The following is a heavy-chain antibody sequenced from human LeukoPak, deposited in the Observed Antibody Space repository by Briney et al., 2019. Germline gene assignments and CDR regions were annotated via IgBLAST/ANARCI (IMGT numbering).Heavy chain of an antibody. J-gene: IGHJ4*02. CDR3: ARDWDAWDSSNY. D-gene: IGHD3-22*01. CDR2: ISYDGSNK. V-gene: IGHV3-30-3*01. CDR1: GFTFSSYA. Sequence: GRSLRLSCAASGFTFSSYAMHWVRQASGKGLEWVAVISYDGSNKYYADSVKGRFTISRDNSKNTLYLQMNSLRAEDTAVYYCARDWDAWDSSNYWGQGTLVTVSS.